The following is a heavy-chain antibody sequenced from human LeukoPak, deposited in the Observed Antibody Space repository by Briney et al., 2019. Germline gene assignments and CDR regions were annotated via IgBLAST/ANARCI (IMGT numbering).Heavy chain of an antibody. CDR3: AKVGFGEKVYPPPTMIHAFDI. D-gene: IGHD3-22*01. J-gene: IGHJ3*02. CDR2: IRYDGSNK. Sequence: PGGSLRLSCAASGFTFSSYGMHWVRQAPGKGLEWVAFIRYDGSNKYYADSVKGRFTISRDNSKNTLYLQMNSLRAEDTAVYYCAKVGFGEKVYPPPTMIHAFDIWGQGTMVTVSS. V-gene: IGHV3-30*02. CDR1: GFTFSSYG.